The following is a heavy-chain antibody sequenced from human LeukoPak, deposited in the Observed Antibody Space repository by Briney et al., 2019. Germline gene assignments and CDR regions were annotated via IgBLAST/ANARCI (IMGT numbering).Heavy chain of an antibody. V-gene: IGHV4-4*02. J-gene: IGHJ1*01. D-gene: IGHD1-26*01. Sequence: SGTLSLTCAVSGGSITTTNWWSWVRQPPGKGLEWIGEVHLSGATNYNLSLESRVSMSIDKSKNHLSLEVTSVTAADTAIYYCTRDSGAFSPFGVWGQGTLVTVSS. CDR2: VHLSGAT. CDR1: GGSITTTNW. CDR3: TRDSGAFSPFGV.